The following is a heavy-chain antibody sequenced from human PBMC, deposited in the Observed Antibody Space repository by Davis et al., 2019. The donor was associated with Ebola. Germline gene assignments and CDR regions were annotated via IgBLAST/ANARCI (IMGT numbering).Heavy chain of an antibody. J-gene: IGHJ4*02. CDR1: GYTFTSYG. CDR3: AREVKRATQGSFFDY. Sequence: ASVKVSCKASGYTFTSYGISWVRQAPGQGLEWMGWMNPNSGNTGYAQKFQGRVIMTRNTSINTAYMEVSSLTSEDSAMYYCAREVKRATQGSFFDYWGQGILVTVSS. V-gene: IGHV1-8*02. CDR2: MNPNSGNT. D-gene: IGHD3-16*02.